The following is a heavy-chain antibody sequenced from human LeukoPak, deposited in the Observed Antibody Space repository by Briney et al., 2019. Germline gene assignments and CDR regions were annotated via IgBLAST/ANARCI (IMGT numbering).Heavy chain of an antibody. D-gene: IGHD3-22*01. CDR3: ARLYYYDSSGYYQFDY. CDR1: GYSFTSYW. J-gene: IGHJ4*02. Sequence: GESLKISCKGSGYSFTSYWIGWVRQMPGKGLEWMGIVYPGDSDTRYSPSFRGQVTISADKSISTAYLQWSSLKASDTAMYYCARLYYYDSSGYYQFDYWGQGTLVTVSS. V-gene: IGHV5-51*01. CDR2: VYPGDSDT.